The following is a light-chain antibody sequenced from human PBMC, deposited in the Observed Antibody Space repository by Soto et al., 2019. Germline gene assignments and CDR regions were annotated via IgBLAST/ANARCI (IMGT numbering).Light chain of an antibody. CDR1: QSVSSN. J-gene: IGKJ1*01. CDR2: GAS. V-gene: IGKV3-15*01. CDR3: QQYNNRPPWT. Sequence: EIVMTQSPATLSVSPGERATLSCRASQSVSSNLAWYQQKPGQAPRLLIYGASTRATGIPARFSGSGSGTEFTPTISRLQSEGFAVYYCQQYNNRPPWTVGQGTKVEIK.